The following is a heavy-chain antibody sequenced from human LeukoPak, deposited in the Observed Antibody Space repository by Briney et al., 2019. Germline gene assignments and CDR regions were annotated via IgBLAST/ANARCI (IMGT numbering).Heavy chain of an antibody. CDR1: GFTFSNYW. CDR2: INSDGSSP. D-gene: IGHD1-26*01. J-gene: IGHJ4*02. Sequence: GGSLRLYCAASGFTFSNYWMHWVRQAPGKGLVRVSCINSDGSSPTYADSVKGRFTMSRDNAKNTLSLQMNSLRAEDTAVYYCARDGGNYSPQDYWGQGTLVTVSS. CDR3: ARDGGNYSPQDY. V-gene: IGHV3-74*03.